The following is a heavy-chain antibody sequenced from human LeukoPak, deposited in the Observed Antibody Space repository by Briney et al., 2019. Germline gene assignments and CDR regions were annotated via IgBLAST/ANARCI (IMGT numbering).Heavy chain of an antibody. Sequence: PSETLSLTCTVSGGSISDYYWSWIRQPPGKGLEWIGYIYYSGSTTYNPSLKSRVTMSVDAAKNQFSLKLRSVTAADTAGYYWSRGDFCSSSSCYLRPLDVWGKGTTVTVSS. V-gene: IGHV4-59*01. CDR1: GGSISDYY. D-gene: IGHD2-2*01. J-gene: IGHJ6*04. CDR3: SRGDFCSSSSCYLRPLDV. CDR2: IYYSGST.